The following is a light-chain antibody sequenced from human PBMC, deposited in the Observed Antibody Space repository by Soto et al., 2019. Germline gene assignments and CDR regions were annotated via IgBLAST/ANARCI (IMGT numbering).Light chain of an antibody. J-gene: IGLJ1*01. CDR1: SSDVGSYNL. CDR2: EGN. CDR3: CSYAGTNTFV. Sequence: QSALTQPASVSGSPGQSITISCTGTSSDVGSYNLVSWYQQRPGKAPKLMIYEGNKRPSGVSNRFSGSKSANTASLTISGLQTEDEADYYCCSYAGTNTFVFGTGTKVTVL. V-gene: IGLV2-23*01.